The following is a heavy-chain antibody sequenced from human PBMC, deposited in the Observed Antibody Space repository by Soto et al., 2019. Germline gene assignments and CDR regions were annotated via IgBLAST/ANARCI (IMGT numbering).Heavy chain of an antibody. Sequence: SETLSLTCTVSGGSISSSSYYWGWIRQPPGKGLEWIGRIYYSGSTYYNPSLKSRVTISVDTSKNQFSLKLSSVTAADTAVYYCARSSYIIVVVAATTEYFQHWGQGTLVTVSS. CDR3: ARSSYIIVVVAATTEYFQH. CDR1: GGSISSSSYY. J-gene: IGHJ1*01. V-gene: IGHV4-39*01. CDR2: IYYSGST. D-gene: IGHD2-15*01.